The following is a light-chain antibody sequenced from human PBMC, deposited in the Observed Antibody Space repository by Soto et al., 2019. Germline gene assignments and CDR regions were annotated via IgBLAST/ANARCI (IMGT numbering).Light chain of an antibody. Sequence: QSVLTQPPSVSAAPGQKVIISCSGSSSNIGNNIVSWYQQLPGTAPKLLIYEDNKRPSGIPDRFSGSKSGTSAILGITGLQTGDEAEYYCASWDSSLSGGVFGGGTKLTVL. CDR1: SSNIGNNI. V-gene: IGLV1-51*02. CDR2: EDN. J-gene: IGLJ2*01. CDR3: ASWDSSLSGGV.